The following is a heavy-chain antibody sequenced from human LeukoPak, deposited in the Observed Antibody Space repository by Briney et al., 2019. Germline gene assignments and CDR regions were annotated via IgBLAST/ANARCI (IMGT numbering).Heavy chain of an antibody. Sequence: GGSLRLSCAASGFTFRTYELNSVRQAPGKGLEWVSHISSSGSTIYYADFVKGRFTISRDNAKNSLYLQMNSLRAEDTALYYRARENGNYRDYWGQGILVIVSS. CDR2: ISSSGSTI. J-gene: IGHJ4*02. CDR3: ARENGNYRDY. CDR1: GFTFRTYE. V-gene: IGHV3-48*03. D-gene: IGHD1-14*01.